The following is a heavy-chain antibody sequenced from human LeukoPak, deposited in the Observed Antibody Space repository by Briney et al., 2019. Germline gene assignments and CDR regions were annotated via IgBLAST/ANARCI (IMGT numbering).Heavy chain of an antibody. J-gene: IGHJ5*02. D-gene: IGHD3-3*01. CDR2: IIPILGIA. CDR3: ASYSGDDFWSGYTDNYNWFDP. V-gene: IGHV1-69*10. CDR1: GGTFSSYA. Sequence: GASVKVSCKASGGTFSSYAISWVRQAPGQGLEWMGGIIPILGIANYAQKFQGRVTITADKSTSTAYMELSSLRSEDTAVYYCASYSGDDFWSGYTDNYNWFDPWGQGTLVTVSS.